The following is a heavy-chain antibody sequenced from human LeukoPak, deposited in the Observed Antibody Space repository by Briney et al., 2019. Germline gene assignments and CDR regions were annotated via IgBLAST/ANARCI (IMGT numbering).Heavy chain of an antibody. V-gene: IGHV2-70*11. J-gene: IGHJ4*02. CDR3: ARTLYGGTSGYFDF. D-gene: IGHD4/OR15-4a*01. CDR2: NGWYEEK. CDR1: GSSLTSSVVC. Sequence: SGPALVTPPQPLTLTCTFPGSSLTSSVVCLSWSRQPPGMALVWLARNGWYEEKYYRSSLKTRLTISKDTSNNQVVLTVSDMDPLDTATYFCARTLYGGTSGYFDFWGQGALVTVSS.